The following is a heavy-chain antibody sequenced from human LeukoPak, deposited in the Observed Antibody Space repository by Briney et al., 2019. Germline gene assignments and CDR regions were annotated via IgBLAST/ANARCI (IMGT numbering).Heavy chain of an antibody. CDR2: IYPGDSDT. CDR1: GSIFTSYW. V-gene: IGHV5-51*01. CDR3: ARVTYYYDSSGYYYLDY. Sequence: RGASLQISCEGSGSIFTSYWIGWVRQLPGKGLEWMGIIYPGDSDTRYSPSFQGQVTFSADKSISTAYLQWSSLKASDTAMYYCARVTYYYDSSGYYYLDYWGQGTLVTVSS. J-gene: IGHJ4*02. D-gene: IGHD3-22*01.